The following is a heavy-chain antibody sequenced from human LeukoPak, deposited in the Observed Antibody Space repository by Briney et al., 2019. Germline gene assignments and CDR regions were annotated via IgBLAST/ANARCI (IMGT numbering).Heavy chain of an antibody. V-gene: IGHV4-59*01. CDR2: IYYSGST. Sequence: SETLSLTCTVSGGSISSYYWSWIRQPPGKGLEWIGYIYYSGSTNYNPSLQSRVTISVDTSKNQFSLKLSSVTAADTAVYYCARGEGYCSSTSCYADAFDIWGQGTMVTVSS. D-gene: IGHD2-2*01. CDR3: ARGEGYCSSTSCYADAFDI. J-gene: IGHJ3*02. CDR1: GGSISSYY.